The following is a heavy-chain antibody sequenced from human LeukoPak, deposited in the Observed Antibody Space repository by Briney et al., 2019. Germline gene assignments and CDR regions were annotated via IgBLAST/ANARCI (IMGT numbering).Heavy chain of an antibody. D-gene: IGHD6-19*01. V-gene: IGHV1-8*02. Sequence: ASVKVSCKASGYTFTGYYMHWVRQAPGQGLEWMGWMNPNSGNTGYAQKFQGRVTMTRNTSISTAYMELSSLRSEDTAVYYCARGRGSSGWYGYLDYWGQGTLVTVSS. CDR2: MNPNSGNT. CDR1: GYTFTGYY. CDR3: ARGRGSSGWYGYLDY. J-gene: IGHJ4*02.